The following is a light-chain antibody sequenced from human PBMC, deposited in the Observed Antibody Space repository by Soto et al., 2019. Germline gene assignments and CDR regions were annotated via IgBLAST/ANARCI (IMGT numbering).Light chain of an antibody. J-gene: IGLJ3*02. V-gene: IGLV2-14*01. CDR2: GVT. CDR1: SSDVGVHNF. Sequence: QSALTQPASVSGSPGQSISISCTGSSSDVGVHNFVSWYQHHPGKAPKVLIYGVTNRPSGVSNRFSGSKSGNTASLTISGLQAEDEDDYYCCSYTPAYTLVFGGGTKLTVL. CDR3: CSYTPAYTLV.